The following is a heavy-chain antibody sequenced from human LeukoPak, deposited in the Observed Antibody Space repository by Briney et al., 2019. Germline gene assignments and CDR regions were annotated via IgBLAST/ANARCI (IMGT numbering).Heavy chain of an antibody. CDR1: GYTITESS. CDR3: TVGGRGGGFDV. J-gene: IGHJ3*01. Sequence: ASVKVSCRVSGYTITESSIHWVRQAPGKGLEWMGNFDPEEKEAIYAQKLEGRVAMAGDTSTDTVYMELNSLRFEDTAVYYCTVGGRGGGFDVWGQGTMVTVSS. V-gene: IGHV1-24*01. D-gene: IGHD3-16*01. CDR2: FDPEEKEA.